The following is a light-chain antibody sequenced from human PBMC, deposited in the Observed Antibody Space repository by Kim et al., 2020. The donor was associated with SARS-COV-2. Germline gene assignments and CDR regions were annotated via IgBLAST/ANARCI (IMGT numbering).Light chain of an antibody. Sequence: DIVMTQSPDSLAVSLGERATIKCKSSQSLYYRTNNKSYLAWYQQKPGQPPKVLIYWASTRESGVPDRFSASGAGTDFTLTIRNLQPEDAAVYYCQQYYSTQYTFGQGTKLEIK. CDR3: QQYYSTQYT. J-gene: IGKJ2*01. CDR2: WAS. CDR1: QSLYYRTNNKSY. V-gene: IGKV4-1*01.